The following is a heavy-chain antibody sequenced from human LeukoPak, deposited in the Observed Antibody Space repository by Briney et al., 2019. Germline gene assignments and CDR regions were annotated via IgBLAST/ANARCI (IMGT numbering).Heavy chain of an antibody. CDR2: INSSGGST. CDR3: ARGQQWVDY. Sequence: ASVKVSCKTSGYTFTSYYIHWVRQAPGQGLEWMGLINSSGGSTAYSQRFQGRVTMTRDTSTSTVYMELSSLRSEDTAGYYCARGQQWVDYWGQGTLVTVSS. J-gene: IGHJ4*02. CDR1: GYTFTSYY. V-gene: IGHV1-46*01. D-gene: IGHD6-19*01.